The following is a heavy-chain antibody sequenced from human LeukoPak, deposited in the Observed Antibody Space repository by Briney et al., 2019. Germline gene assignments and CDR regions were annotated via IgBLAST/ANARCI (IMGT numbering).Heavy chain of an antibody. CDR3: ASQKDGYSFDY. Sequence: SETLSLTCTVSGGSISSSNYFWGCIRHPPGKGLEWIGSIYYSGSTYSNPSLKSRVTISVDTSKNQFSLKLSSVTAADTAVYYCASQKDGYSFDYWGQGTLVTVSS. D-gene: IGHD5-24*01. CDR1: GGSISSSNYF. V-gene: IGHV4-39*01. CDR2: IYYSGST. J-gene: IGHJ4*02.